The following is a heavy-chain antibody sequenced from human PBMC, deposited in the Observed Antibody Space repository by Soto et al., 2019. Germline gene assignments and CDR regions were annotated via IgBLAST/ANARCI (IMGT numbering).Heavy chain of an antibody. CDR1: GFTFSSYS. J-gene: IGHJ4*02. CDR2: ISSSSSYI. Sequence: NPGGSLRLSCAASGFTFSSYSMNWVRQAPGKGLEWVSSISSSSSYIYYADSVKGRFTISRDNAKNSLYLQMNSLRAEDTAVYYCARGKKLRYFDWLARPRRTGFDYWGQGTLVTVSS. V-gene: IGHV3-21*01. D-gene: IGHD3-9*01. CDR3: ARGKKLRYFDWLARPRRTGFDY.